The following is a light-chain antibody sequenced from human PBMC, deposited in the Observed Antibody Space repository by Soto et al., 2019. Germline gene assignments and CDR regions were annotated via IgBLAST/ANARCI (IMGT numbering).Light chain of an antibody. CDR3: CSYAGSHTPYA. CDR1: SSDVGGYNY. J-gene: IGLJ1*01. CDR2: DVS. V-gene: IGLV2-11*01. Sequence: QSVLTQPRSVSGSPGQSVTISCTGTSSDVGGYNYVSWYQQHPGKAPKLMIYDVSKRPSGVPDRFSGSKSGNTASLTISGLQAEDEADYYCCSYAGSHTPYASGTGTKFTVL.